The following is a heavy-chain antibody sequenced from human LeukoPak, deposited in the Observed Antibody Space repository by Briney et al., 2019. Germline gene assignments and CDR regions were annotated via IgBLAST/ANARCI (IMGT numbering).Heavy chain of an antibody. CDR3: ARDAGPWEPNTRTLKSTHDAFDV. CDR2: LIPIYGST. V-gene: IGHV1-69*05. D-gene: IGHD1-26*01. J-gene: IGHJ3*01. Sequence: ASVKVSCKASGYTFSSYHIHWVRQAPGQGLEWMGGLIPIYGSTYYAQKFQGRVTITTDESTNTAYMEVRSLRSEDTAVYYCARDAGPWEPNTRTLKSTHDAFDVWGQGTMVTVSS. CDR1: GYTFSSYH.